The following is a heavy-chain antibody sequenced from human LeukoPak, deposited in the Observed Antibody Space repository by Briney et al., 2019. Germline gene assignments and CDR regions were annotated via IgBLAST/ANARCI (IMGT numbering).Heavy chain of an antibody. CDR1: GFTFNSYA. CDR3: ARAPPYYYDSSGEMDY. CDR2: ISDSGGNT. D-gene: IGHD3-22*01. J-gene: IGHJ4*02. V-gene: IGHV3-23*01. Sequence: GGSLRLSCAASGFTFNSYAMSWVRQAPWERLQWVSGISDSGGNTYYADSVRGRFTISRDNAKNSLYLQMNSLRGEDTAVYYCARAPPYYYDSSGEMDYWGQGTLVTVSS.